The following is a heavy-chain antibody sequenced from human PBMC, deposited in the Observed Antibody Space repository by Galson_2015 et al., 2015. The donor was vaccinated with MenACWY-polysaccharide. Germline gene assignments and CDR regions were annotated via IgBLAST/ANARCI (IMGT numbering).Heavy chain of an antibody. J-gene: IGHJ3*02. CDR1: GFTFSSYW. Sequence: SLRLSCAASGFTFSSYWMHWVRQVPGKGLVWVSRISSDGSSTSYADSVKGRFTISRDNAKNTLHLLMNSLRAEDTAVYYCARADRNDGGRALDIWGQGTMVTVSS. D-gene: IGHD1-1*01. CDR2: ISSDGSST. CDR3: ARADRNDGGRALDI. V-gene: IGHV3-74*01.